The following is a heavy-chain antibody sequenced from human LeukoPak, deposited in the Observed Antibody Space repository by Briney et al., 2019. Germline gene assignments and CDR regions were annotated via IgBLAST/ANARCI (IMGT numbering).Heavy chain of an antibody. J-gene: IGHJ4*02. CDR1: GFTFSSYA. D-gene: IGHD3-22*01. V-gene: IGHV3-66*01. CDR2: IYSGGST. Sequence: GGSLRLSCAASGFTFSSYAMSWVRQAPGKGLEWVSVIYSGGSTYYADSVKGRFTISRDNSKNTLYLQMNSLRAEDTAVYYCARDFRHYYDSSGYSDYWGQGTLVTVSS. CDR3: ARDFRHYYDSSGYSDY.